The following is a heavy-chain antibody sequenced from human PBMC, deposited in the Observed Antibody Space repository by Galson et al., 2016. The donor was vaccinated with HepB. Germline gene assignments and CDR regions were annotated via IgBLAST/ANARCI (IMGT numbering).Heavy chain of an antibody. J-gene: IGHJ6*02. CDR2: ISGGGGRT. V-gene: IGHV3-23*01. D-gene: IGHD3-10*01. CDR1: GFTYSSYA. CDR3: AKEGYYGSGSALYGMDV. Sequence: SLRLSCAASGFTYSSYAMSWVRQAPGKGLEWVSGISGGGGRTYYADYVKGRFTISSENSKNTLYLQMNSLRAEDTAVYYCAKEGYYGSGSALYGMDVWGQGTTVTVSS.